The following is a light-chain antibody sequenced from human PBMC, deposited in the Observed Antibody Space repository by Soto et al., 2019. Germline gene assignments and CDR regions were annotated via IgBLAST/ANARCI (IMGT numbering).Light chain of an antibody. CDR3: QQCGRSST. J-gene: IGKJ5*01. Sequence: ESVFTQSPGTPSFSPGEKTTPSCKASQTFSNSFLSWFQQIPGQSPTPIIYGASMRATGIPDRFRGSGSGTDFTLTISRLEPEDFEVYYCQQCGRSSTFGQGTRLEIK. CDR1: QTFSNSF. V-gene: IGKV3-20*01. CDR2: GAS.